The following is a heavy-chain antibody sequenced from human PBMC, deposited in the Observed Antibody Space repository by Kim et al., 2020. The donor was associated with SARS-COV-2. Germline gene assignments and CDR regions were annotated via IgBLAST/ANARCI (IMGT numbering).Heavy chain of an antibody. CDR1: GFTFSSYW. D-gene: IGHD6-19*01. J-gene: IGHJ5*02. CDR2: IKQDGSEK. V-gene: IGHV3-7*03. CDR3: AKTCGWGWFDP. Sequence: GGSLRLSCAASGFTFSSYWMSWVRQAPGKGLEWVANIKQDGSEKYYVDSVKGRFTISRDNAKNSLYLQMNSLRPEDTAMYYCAKTCGWGWFDPWGQGTLVTVSS.